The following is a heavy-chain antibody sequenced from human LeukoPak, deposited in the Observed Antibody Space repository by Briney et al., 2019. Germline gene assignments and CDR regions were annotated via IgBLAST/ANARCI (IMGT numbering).Heavy chain of an antibody. CDR3: STEDKYCTTPECGVY. D-gene: IGHD2-8*01. CDR1: GYTLTDYY. CDR2: IIPHSGGT. V-gene: IGHV1-2*02. J-gene: IGHJ4*02. Sequence: ASVKVSCKASGYTLTDYYIHWVRHAPGQDLEWMGFIIPHSGGTSYEQRFQGRVTMTRDMSIGTFYMELISLRSDDTAVYYCSTEDKYCTTPECGVYWGQGTLVTVSS.